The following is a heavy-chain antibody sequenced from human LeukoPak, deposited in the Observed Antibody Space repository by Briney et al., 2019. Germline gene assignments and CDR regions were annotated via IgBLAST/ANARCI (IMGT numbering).Heavy chain of an antibody. V-gene: IGHV3-53*04. Sequence: PGGSLRLSCAASGFTVSSNYMSWVRQAPGKGLEWVSVIYSGGSTYYADSVKGRFTISRHNSKNTLYLQMNSLRAEDTAVYYCARHSYMARGVFDYWGQGTLVTVSS. J-gene: IGHJ4*02. CDR1: GFTVSSNY. D-gene: IGHD3-10*01. CDR2: IYSGGST. CDR3: ARHSYMARGVFDY.